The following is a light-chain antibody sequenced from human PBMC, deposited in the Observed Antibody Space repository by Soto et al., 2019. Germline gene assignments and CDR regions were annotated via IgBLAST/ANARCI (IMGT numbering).Light chain of an antibody. Sequence: ITPAAAILSDAPGERATLSCRAGQIVFNNLAWYLQKPGQAPQLLIYCASNRATGIPARFSGSGSGTEFTLTVSRLESEDIAVYFCKQDIQCPPNLGQGTRLEIK. J-gene: IGKJ5*01. CDR2: CAS. CDR1: QIVFNN. CDR3: KQDIQCPPN. V-gene: IGKV3-15*01.